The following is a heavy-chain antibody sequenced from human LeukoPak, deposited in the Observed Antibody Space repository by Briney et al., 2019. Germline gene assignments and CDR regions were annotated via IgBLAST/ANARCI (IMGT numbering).Heavy chain of an antibody. J-gene: IGHJ4*02. Sequence: GGSLRLSCAASGFTFSTYAMAWVRQAPGKGLEWVSTISNSGASTYYADSVKGRFTISGDNSKDTLYLQMNSLRAEDTAVYYCAKESSGSYFDYWGQGTLVTVSS. V-gene: IGHV3-23*01. CDR2: ISNSGAST. CDR3: AKESSGSYFDY. CDR1: GFTFSTYA. D-gene: IGHD3-22*01.